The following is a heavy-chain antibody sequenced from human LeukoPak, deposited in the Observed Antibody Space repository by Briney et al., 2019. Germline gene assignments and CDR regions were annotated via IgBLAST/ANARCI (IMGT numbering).Heavy chain of an antibody. D-gene: IGHD4-11*01. CDR1: RLTFSSYA. V-gene: IGHV3-23*01. CDR3: AKDRSITTPGDAFDI. CDR2: ISGSGGST. J-gene: IGHJ3*02. Sequence: PGGSLRLSCAASRLTFSSYAMSWVRQAPGKGLEWVSGISGSGGSTYYADSVKGRFTISRDNSKNTLYLQMNSLRAEDTAVYYCAKDRSITTPGDAFDIWGQGTMVTVSS.